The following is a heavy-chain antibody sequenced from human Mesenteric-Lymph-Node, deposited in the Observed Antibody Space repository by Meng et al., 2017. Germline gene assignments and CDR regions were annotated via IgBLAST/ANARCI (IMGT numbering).Heavy chain of an antibody. CDR2: IYHSGST. J-gene: IGHJ4*02. D-gene: IGHD6-13*01. CDR3: ARDQLAAFDY. CDR1: GGSISRSNC. V-gene: IGHV4-4*02. Sequence: HVQLQESGPGLVKPSGQLPSTSAVSGGSISRSNCWSWGRQPPGKGLEWIGEIYHSGSTNYNPSLKRRVPISVDKSKNQFPLKLSSVTAADTAVYYCARDQLAAFDYWGQGTLVTVSS.